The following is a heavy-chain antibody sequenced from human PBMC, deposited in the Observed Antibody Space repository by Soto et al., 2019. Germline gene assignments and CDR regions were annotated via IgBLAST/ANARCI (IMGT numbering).Heavy chain of an antibody. V-gene: IGHV4-31*03. D-gene: IGHD6-13*01. CDR1: VGSISSGGYY. CDR2: IYYSGST. J-gene: IGHJ4*02. CDR3: ARQHSSSWYRHLYYFDY. Sequence: PSETLSLTCTVSVGSISSGGYYWSWIRQHPGKGLEWIGYIYYSGSTYYNPSLKSRVTISVDTSKNQFSLKLSSVTAADTAVYYCARQHSSSWYRHLYYFDYWGQGTLVTVSS.